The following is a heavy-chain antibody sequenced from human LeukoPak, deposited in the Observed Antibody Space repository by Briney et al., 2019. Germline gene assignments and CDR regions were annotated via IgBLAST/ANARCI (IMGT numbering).Heavy chain of an antibody. D-gene: IGHD2-2*01. J-gene: IGHJ4*02. Sequence: GGSLRLSCAASGFTFSSYAMHWVRQAPGKGLEWVAVISYDGSNKYYADSVKGRFTISRDNSKNTLYLQMNSLRAEDTAVYYCARGLQQYQLQPTTDWGQGTLVTVSS. CDR2: ISYDGSNK. CDR1: GFTFSSYA. CDR3: ARGLQQYQLQPTTD. V-gene: IGHV3-30-3*01.